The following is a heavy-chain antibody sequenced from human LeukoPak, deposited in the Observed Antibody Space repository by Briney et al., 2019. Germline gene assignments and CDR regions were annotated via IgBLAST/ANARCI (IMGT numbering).Heavy chain of an antibody. CDR3: ARDLQSSGSIDY. J-gene: IGHJ4*02. CDR1: GFTFSNAW. V-gene: IGHV3-15*01. Sequence: GGSLRLSCAASGFTFSNAWMSWVRQAPGKGLEWVGRIKSKTDGGTTDYAAPVKGRFTISRDDSKNTLYLQMNSLRAEDTAVYYCARDLQSSGSIDYWGQGTLVTVSS. CDR2: IKSKTDGGTT. D-gene: IGHD6-19*01.